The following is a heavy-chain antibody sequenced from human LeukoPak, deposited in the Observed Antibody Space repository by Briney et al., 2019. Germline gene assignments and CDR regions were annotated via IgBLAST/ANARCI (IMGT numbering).Heavy chain of an antibody. CDR3: ARGLSPRGYSYGYSPMYYFDY. Sequence: SETLSLTCAVYGGSFSGYYWSWIRQPPGKGLEWIGEINHSGSTNYNPSLKSRVTISADTSKNQFSLKLSSVTAADTAVYYCARGLSPRGYSYGYSPMYYFDYWGQGTLVTVSS. CDR1: GGSFSGYY. D-gene: IGHD5-18*01. CDR2: INHSGST. V-gene: IGHV4-34*01. J-gene: IGHJ4*02.